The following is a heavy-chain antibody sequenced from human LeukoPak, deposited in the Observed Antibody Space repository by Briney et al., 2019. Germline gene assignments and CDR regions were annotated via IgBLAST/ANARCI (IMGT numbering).Heavy chain of an antibody. CDR2: ISWTSGSI. CDR1: GFTFDDYA. V-gene: IGHV3-9*01. Sequence: GGSLRLSCAASGFTFDDYAMHWVRQAPGKGLEWVSGISWTSGSIGYADSVKGRFTISRDNAKNSLYLQMNSLRAEDTALYYCAKDIGRYYYGSGNWFDPWGQGTLVTVSS. CDR3: AKDIGRYYYGSGNWFDP. D-gene: IGHD3-10*01. J-gene: IGHJ5*02.